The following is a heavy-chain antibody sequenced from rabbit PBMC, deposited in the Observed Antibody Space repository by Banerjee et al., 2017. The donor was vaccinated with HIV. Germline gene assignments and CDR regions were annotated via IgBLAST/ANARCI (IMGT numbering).Heavy chain of an antibody. Sequence: QSLEESGGDLVKPEGSLTLTCTASGFDFSSYWMCWVRQAPGKGLEWIGYIDTGSGRTDYASWAKGRFTISKTSSTTVTLQMTSLTAADTATYFCARDIYGGDSLFNLWGQGTLVTVS. D-gene: IGHD2-1*01. V-gene: IGHV1S40*01. CDR3: ARDIYGGDSLFNL. J-gene: IGHJ4*01. CDR2: IDTGSGRT. CDR1: GFDFSSYW.